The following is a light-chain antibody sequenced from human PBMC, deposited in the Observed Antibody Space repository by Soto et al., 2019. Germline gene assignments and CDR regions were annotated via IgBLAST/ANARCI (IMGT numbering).Light chain of an antibody. V-gene: IGKV1-39*01. CDR1: QTINNY. J-gene: IGKJ1*01. Sequence: DIQMTQSPSSLSASVGDRATITCRASQTINNYLNWYQQKPGRAPTLLIFSASTLLSGVPSRFTGGGSGTDFTLTIDSLLPEDFATYYCQQSYSSPWTFDQGTKVEIK. CDR2: SAS. CDR3: QQSYSSPWT.